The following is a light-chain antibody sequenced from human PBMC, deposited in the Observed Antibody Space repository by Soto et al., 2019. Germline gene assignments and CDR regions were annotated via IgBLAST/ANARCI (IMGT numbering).Light chain of an antibody. V-gene: IGLV2-14*01. CDR1: SSDVGGYNY. J-gene: IGLJ1*01. Sequence: QSALTQPASVSGSPGQSITISCTGTSSDVGGYNYVCWYQQHPGKAPKLMIYDVSNRPSGVSNRFSGSKSGNTASLTISGLQAEDEADYYCSSYTSSSTLGYVFGTGTKLTVL. CDR2: DVS. CDR3: SSYTSSSTLGYV.